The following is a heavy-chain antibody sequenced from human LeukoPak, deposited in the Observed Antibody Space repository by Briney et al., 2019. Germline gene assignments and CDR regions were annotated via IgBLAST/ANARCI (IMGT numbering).Heavy chain of an antibody. J-gene: IGHJ4*02. CDR1: GFTFTIYG. V-gene: IGHV3-48*02. CDR3: ARDFRYRDSSGYYSFDY. D-gene: IGHD3-22*01. Sequence: QTGGSLRLSCAASGFTFTIYGMNWLRQAPGKGLEWVSYLSGRSDSIYYAESVKGRFTISRDNARNSLYLQMNSLRDEDTAVYYCARDFRYRDSSGYYSFDYWGQGTLVTVSS. CDR2: LSGRSDSI.